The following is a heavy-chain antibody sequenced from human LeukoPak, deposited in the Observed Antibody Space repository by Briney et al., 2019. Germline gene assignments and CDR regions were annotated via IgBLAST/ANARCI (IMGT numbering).Heavy chain of an antibody. D-gene: IGHD4-17*01. CDR1: GFTMSTYW. Sequence: PGGSLRLSCAASGFTMSTYWMSWVRQAPGKGLEWVASIKQGGSEQHYVESVKGRFTISRDNVMNSLYLQMNSLRAEDTAVYYCASAGTSYGDQFFDYWGQGTLVTVSS. V-gene: IGHV3-7*01. J-gene: IGHJ4*02. CDR3: ASAGTSYGDQFFDY. CDR2: IKQGGSEQ.